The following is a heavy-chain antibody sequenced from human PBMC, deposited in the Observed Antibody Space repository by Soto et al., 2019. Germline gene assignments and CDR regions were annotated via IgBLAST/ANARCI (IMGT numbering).Heavy chain of an antibody. D-gene: IGHD3-3*01. Sequence: ASVKVSCKTSGYTFNTYGINWVRQAPGQGLELMGWISAYDGKTTFAEKFQGRVTLTTDTSTSTAYMELRSLRSDDTAIYYCARDPPEFWTSYWFDPWGQGTPGTVSS. CDR1: GYTFNTYG. J-gene: IGHJ5*02. CDR3: ARDPPEFWTSYWFDP. V-gene: IGHV1-18*01. CDR2: ISAYDGKT.